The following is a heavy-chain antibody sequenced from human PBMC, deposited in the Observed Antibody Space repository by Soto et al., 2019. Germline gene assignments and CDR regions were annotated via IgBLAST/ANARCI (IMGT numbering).Heavy chain of an antibody. Sequence: SETLSLTCAVYGGSFSGYYWSWIRQPPGKGLEWIGEINHSGSTNYNPSLKSRVTISVDTSKNQFSLKLSSVTAADTAVYYCARTAESGYCSSTSCYNFDYWGQGTLVTVSS. CDR3: ARTAESGYCSSTSCYNFDY. CDR1: GGSFSGYY. J-gene: IGHJ4*02. D-gene: IGHD2-2*02. V-gene: IGHV4-34*01. CDR2: INHSGST.